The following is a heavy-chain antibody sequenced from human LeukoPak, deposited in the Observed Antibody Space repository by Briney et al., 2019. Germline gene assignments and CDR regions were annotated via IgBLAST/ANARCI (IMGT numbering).Heavy chain of an antibody. V-gene: IGHV1-8*03. CDR2: MNPNSGNT. D-gene: IGHD2-2*01. Sequence: ASVKVSCKASGYTFTSYDINWVRQATGQGLEWMGWMNPNSGNTGYAQKFQGRVTITRNTSISTAYMELSSLRPEDTAVYYCARGFVVVPGRKNWFDPWGQGTLVTVSS. CDR1: GYTFTSYD. J-gene: IGHJ5*02. CDR3: ARGFVVVPGRKNWFDP.